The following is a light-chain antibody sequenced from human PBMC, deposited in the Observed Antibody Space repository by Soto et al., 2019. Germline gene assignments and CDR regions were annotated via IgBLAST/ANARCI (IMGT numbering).Light chain of an antibody. J-gene: IGLJ1*01. V-gene: IGLV2-8*01. CDR2: EAS. CDR3: SSYAGSNNV. CDR1: SSDVGGYDY. Sequence: QCVLTQPPSASGSPGQSVSISCTGTSSDVGGYDYVSWYQQHPGKAPKLMIYEASKRPSGVPDRFSGSKSGNTASLTVSGLQAEDEADYYCSSYAGSNNVFGTGTKVTVL.